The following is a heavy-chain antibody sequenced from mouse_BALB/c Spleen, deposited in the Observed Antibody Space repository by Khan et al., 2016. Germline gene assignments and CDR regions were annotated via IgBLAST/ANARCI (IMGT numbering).Heavy chain of an antibody. CDR1: GFTFTEYY. Sequence: EVELVESGGGLVQPGGSLRLSCATSGFTFTEYYMSWVRQPPGKALEWLGFIRNKANGYTTEYSASVKGRFTISRDSSQSILYLQMNTLRAEDSATYYCARDIPYGSSPSWYFDVWGAGTTLTVSS. CDR2: IRNKANGYTT. J-gene: IGHJ1*01. V-gene: IGHV7-3*02. CDR3: ARDIPYGSSPSWYFDV. D-gene: IGHD1-1*01.